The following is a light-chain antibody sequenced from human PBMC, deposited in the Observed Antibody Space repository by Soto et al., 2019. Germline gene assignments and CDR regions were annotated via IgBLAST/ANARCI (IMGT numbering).Light chain of an antibody. CDR2: AAS. CDR3: LQHNSYPPT. V-gene: IGKV1-27*01. CDR1: QAISNS. J-gene: IGKJ1*01. Sequence: DIQMTQSPSSLSASVGDRVTITCRASQAISNSLAWYQQKPGKVPKVLIYAASTLQSGVPSRFSGSGSGTEFTLTISSLQPEDFATYYCLQHNSYPPTFGQGTKVEIK.